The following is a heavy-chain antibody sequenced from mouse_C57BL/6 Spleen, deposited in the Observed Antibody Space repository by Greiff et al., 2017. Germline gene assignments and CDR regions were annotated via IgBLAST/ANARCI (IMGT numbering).Heavy chain of an antibody. D-gene: IGHD1-1*01. J-gene: IGHJ2*01. Sequence: DVMLVESGGGLVQPGGSLSLSCAASGFTFTDYYMSWVRQPPGKALEWLGFIRNKANGYTTEYSASVKGRFTISRDNSQIILYLQMNALRAEDSATYYCAKSPLLLRYLDYWGQGTTLTVSS. V-gene: IGHV7-3*01. CDR2: IRNKANGYTT. CDR1: GFTFTDYY. CDR3: AKSPLLLRYLDY.